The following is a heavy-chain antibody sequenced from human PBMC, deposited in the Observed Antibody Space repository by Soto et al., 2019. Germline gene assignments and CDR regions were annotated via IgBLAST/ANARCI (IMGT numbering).Heavy chain of an antibody. V-gene: IGHV1-18*01. CDR1: GYTFTSYG. Sequence: ASVKVSCKASGYTFTSYGISWVRQAPGQGLEWMGWISAYNGNTNYAQKLQGRVTMTTDTSTSTAYMELRSLRSDDTAVYYCARAALGAFLYYYYYMDVWGKGTTVTVSS. CDR3: ARAALGAFLYYYYYMDV. J-gene: IGHJ6*03. CDR2: ISAYNGNT. D-gene: IGHD3-10*01.